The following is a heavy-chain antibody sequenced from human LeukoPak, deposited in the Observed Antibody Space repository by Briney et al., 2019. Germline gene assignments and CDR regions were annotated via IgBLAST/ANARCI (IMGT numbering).Heavy chain of an antibody. J-gene: IGHJ4*02. CDR1: GFTFSSYW. CDR3: VKDMKIKAAGYYFDY. CDR2: IANDGRDK. Sequence: PGGSLRLSCAASGFTFSSYWMSWVRQAPGKGLEWVAVIANDGRDKKYADSVRGRFTISRDNSKNTVYLQMNSLRAEDTAVFYCVKDMKIKAAGYYFDYWGQGTLVTVSS. D-gene: IGHD6-13*01. V-gene: IGHV3-30*18.